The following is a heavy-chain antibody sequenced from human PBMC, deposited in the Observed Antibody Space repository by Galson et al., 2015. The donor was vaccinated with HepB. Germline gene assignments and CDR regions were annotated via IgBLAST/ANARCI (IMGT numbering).Heavy chain of an antibody. CDR1: GFTFSSYA. V-gene: IGHV3-23*01. CDR2: ISANGGST. J-gene: IGHJ5*02. Sequence: SLRLSCAASGFTFSSYAMRGVRQAPGKGLEWVSSISANGGSTYHADSVKGRFTISRDNSKNTLYLQMNSLRAEDTAVYHCAKVGAKGFYPRSGWFDPWGQGALVTVSS. CDR3: AKVGAKGFYPRSGWFDP. D-gene: IGHD3-3*01.